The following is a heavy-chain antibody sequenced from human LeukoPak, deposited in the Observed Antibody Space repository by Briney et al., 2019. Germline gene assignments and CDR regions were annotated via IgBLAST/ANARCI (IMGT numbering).Heavy chain of an antibody. D-gene: IGHD5-18*01. CDR2: INQDGTEK. CDR1: GFTFSTYW. Sequence: PGGSLRLSCAVSGFTFSTYWMSWVRQAPGKGLEWVANINQDGTEKYYVDSVKGRFTISRDNAKNSLYLQMNSLRAEDTAVYYCARVGGYSYDLDYWGQGTLVTVSS. J-gene: IGHJ4*02. CDR3: ARVGGYSYDLDY. V-gene: IGHV3-7*01.